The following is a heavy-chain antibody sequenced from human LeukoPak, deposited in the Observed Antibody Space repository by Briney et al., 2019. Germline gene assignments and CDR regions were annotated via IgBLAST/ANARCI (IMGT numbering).Heavy chain of an antibody. CDR1: GYTFTSYD. Sequence: GASVKVSCKASGYTFTSYDINWVRQATGQGLEWMGWMNPNSGNTGYAQKFQGRVTMTRNTSISTAYMELSSLRSEDTAVYYCARGKVNDFWSGYYYYYYGMDVWGQGTTVTVSS. D-gene: IGHD3-3*01. CDR3: ARGKVNDFWSGYYYYYYGMDV. CDR2: MNPNSGNT. J-gene: IGHJ6*02. V-gene: IGHV1-8*01.